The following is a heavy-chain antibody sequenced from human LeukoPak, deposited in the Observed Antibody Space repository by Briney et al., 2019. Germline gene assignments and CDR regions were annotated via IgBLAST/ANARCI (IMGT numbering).Heavy chain of an antibody. V-gene: IGHV1-2*02. CDR1: GYTFAAYY. J-gene: IGHJ4*02. Sequence: ASVKVSCKTSGYTFAAYYIHWVRQAPAEAREGMGWITPNSGGTNYSQKFQGRVTMTRDTSISTAYMEPTILRSDDTAVYYCARATEFDYWGQGTLVTVSS. CDR3: ARATEFDY. CDR2: ITPNSGGT.